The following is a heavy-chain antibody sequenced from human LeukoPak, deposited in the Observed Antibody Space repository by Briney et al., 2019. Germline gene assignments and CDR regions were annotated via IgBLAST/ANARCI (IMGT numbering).Heavy chain of an antibody. CDR1: GGTFSSYA. J-gene: IGHJ4*02. V-gene: IGHV1-46*01. CDR2: INPSGGST. Sequence: ASVKVSCKASGGTFSSYAISWVRQAPGQGLEWMGIINPSGGSTSYAQKFQGRVTMTRDMSTSTVYMELSSLRSEDTAVYYCARVESWESNISNYLDYWGQGTLVTVSS. CDR3: ARVESWESNISNYLDY. D-gene: IGHD3-10*01.